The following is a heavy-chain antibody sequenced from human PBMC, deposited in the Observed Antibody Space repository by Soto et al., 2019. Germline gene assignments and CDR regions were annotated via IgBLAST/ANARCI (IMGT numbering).Heavy chain of an antibody. D-gene: IGHD2-21*02. V-gene: IGHV4-31*03. J-gene: IGHJ6*02. CDR3: ARDLWGYCGTDCYPLDV. CDR1: GGSTSSGGFY. Sequence: SETLSLTCTVSGGSTSSGGFYWSWIRQHPGKDLEWIGYIYYSGTTHYNPSLKSRVTISVDTSRNQFSLKLSPVTAADTAVYYCARDLWGYCGTDCYPLDVWGQGTTVTVSS. CDR2: IYYSGTT.